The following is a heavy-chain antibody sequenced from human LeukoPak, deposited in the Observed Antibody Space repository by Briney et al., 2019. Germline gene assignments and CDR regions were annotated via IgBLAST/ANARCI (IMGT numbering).Heavy chain of an antibody. Sequence: ASVKVSCKVSGYTLTELSMHWVRQAPGKGLEWMGGFDPEDGETIYAQKFQGRVTMTEDTSTDTAYMELSSLRSEDTAVYYCATDLVRGVIVGFDPWGQGTLVTVSS. CDR2: FDPEDGET. V-gene: IGHV1-24*01. D-gene: IGHD3-10*01. J-gene: IGHJ5*02. CDR3: ATDLVRGVIVGFDP. CDR1: GYTLTELS.